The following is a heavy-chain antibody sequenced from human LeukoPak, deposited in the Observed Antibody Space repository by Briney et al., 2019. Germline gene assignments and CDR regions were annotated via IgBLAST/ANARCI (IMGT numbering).Heavy chain of an antibody. V-gene: IGHV3-48*01. Sequence: GGSLRLSCAASGFTFSSYSMNWVRQAPGKGLEWVSYISSSSSTIYYADSVKGRFTISRDNAKNSLYLQMNSLRAEDTAVYYCARVLRYYDSSGYYYVGTYYFDYWGQGTLVTVSS. CDR1: GFTFSSYS. J-gene: IGHJ4*02. D-gene: IGHD3-22*01. CDR2: ISSSSSTI. CDR3: ARVLRYYDSSGYYYVGTYYFDY.